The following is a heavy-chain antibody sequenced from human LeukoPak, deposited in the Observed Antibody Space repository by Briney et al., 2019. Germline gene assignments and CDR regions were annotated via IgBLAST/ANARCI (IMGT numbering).Heavy chain of an antibody. Sequence: GESLKISCKGSGYSFTSYWIGWVRQMPGKGLEWMGIIYPGDSDTRYSPSFQGQVTISADKSISTAYLQWSSLKASDTAMYYCASSTYCSSTSCRLGYYYYGMDVWGQGTTVTVSS. CDR3: ASSTYCSSTSCRLGYYYYGMDV. CDR2: IYPGDSDT. V-gene: IGHV5-51*01. D-gene: IGHD2-2*01. J-gene: IGHJ6*02. CDR1: GYSFTSYW.